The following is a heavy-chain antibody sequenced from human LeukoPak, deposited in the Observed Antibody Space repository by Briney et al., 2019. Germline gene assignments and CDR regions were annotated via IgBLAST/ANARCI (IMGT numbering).Heavy chain of an antibody. D-gene: IGHD6-19*01. Sequence: PSETLSLTCTVSGGPITSSSNYWGWIRQPPGKGLEWIGSISYSGSTYYHPSLRSRVTISVDTSKNQFSLKLSSVTAADTAVYYCARRSYSSGWDYYYYGMDVWGQGTTVTVSS. CDR3: ARRSYSSGWDYYYYGMDV. J-gene: IGHJ6*02. V-gene: IGHV4-39*01. CDR1: GGPITSSSNY. CDR2: ISYSGST.